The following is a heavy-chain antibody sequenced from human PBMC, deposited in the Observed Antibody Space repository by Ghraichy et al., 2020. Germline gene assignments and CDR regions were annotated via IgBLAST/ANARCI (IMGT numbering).Heavy chain of an antibody. CDR3: ARVRNYDFWSGYDY. J-gene: IGHJ4*02. Sequence: ASVKVSCEASGYTFADYYLHWVRQAPGQGLEWMGIINPSDGTTTYAQWFQGRVTMTTDTSTSTVYMELTSLRSEDTAVYYCARVRNYDFWSGYDYWGQGTLLTVSS. D-gene: IGHD3-3*01. CDR2: INPSDGTT. CDR1: GYTFADYY. V-gene: IGHV1-46*01.